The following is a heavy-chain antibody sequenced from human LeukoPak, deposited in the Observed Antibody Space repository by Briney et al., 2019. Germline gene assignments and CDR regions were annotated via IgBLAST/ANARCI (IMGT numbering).Heavy chain of an antibody. Sequence: SETLSLTCTVSGGSVSSGSCYWSWIRQPPGKGLEWIGYIYYSGSTNYNPSLKSRVTISVDTSKNQFSLKLSSVTAADTAVYYCARGGDYDFWSGYYSSAFDIWGQGAMVTVSS. J-gene: IGHJ3*02. CDR1: GGSVSSGSCY. V-gene: IGHV4-61*01. CDR2: IYYSGST. CDR3: ARGGDYDFWSGYYSSAFDI. D-gene: IGHD3-3*01.